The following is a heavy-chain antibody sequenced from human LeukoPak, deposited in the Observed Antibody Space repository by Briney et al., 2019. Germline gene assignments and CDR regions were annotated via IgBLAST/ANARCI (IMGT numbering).Heavy chain of an antibody. V-gene: IGHV3-23*01. J-gene: IGHJ4*02. CDR2: ISGSGGST. Sequence: GGSLRLSCAASGFTFSSYAMSWVRQAPGKGLEWVSAISGSGGSTYYADSVKGRFTISRDNSKNTLYLQMNSLRAEDTAVYYCAKVEEEGDGYNPYYFDYWGQGTLVTVSS. CDR3: AKVEEEGDGYNPYYFDY. CDR1: GFTFSSYA. D-gene: IGHD5-24*01.